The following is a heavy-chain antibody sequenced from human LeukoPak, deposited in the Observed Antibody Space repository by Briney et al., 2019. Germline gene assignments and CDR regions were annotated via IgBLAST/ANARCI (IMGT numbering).Heavy chain of an antibody. D-gene: IGHD4-17*01. Sequence: GGSLRLSCAASGFTFSSYGMHWVRQAPGKGLEWLAYIPTSSSNIVYSDSVKGRFTVSRDNAKKTLYLQMDSLRAEDTAVYYCARDKDFGAYPRDFGMDVWGQGTTVTVSS. V-gene: IGHV3-48*04. J-gene: IGHJ6*02. CDR1: GFTFSSYG. CDR2: IPTSSSNI. CDR3: ARDKDFGAYPRDFGMDV.